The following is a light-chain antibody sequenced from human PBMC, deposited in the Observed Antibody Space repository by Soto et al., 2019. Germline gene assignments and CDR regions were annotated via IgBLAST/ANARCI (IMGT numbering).Light chain of an antibody. CDR2: GAS. V-gene: IGKV3-20*01. Sequence: EIVLTQSPGTLSLFPGERATLSCRASQSISSNYLAWYQQKPGQAPRLLIHGASNRATGIPDRFSGAGSGADFTLNISRLEPEDCAVYYCHQYGSAPAWTFGQGTKVEIK. CDR1: QSISSNY. J-gene: IGKJ1*01. CDR3: HQYGSAPAWT.